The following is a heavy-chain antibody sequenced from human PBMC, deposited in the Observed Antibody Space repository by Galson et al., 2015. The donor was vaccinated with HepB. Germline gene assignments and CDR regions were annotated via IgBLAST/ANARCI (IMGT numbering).Heavy chain of an antibody. CDR1: GYSFTSHW. V-gene: IGHV5-51*01. D-gene: IGHD2-21*02. J-gene: IGHJ4*02. Sequence: QSGAEVKKPGESLKISCKGSGYSFTSHWIGWVRQMPGKGLEWMGIIYPGDSDTRYSPSFQGQVTISADKSISTAYLQWSSLKASDTAMYYCARFSANYCGGDRGCYYFDYWGQGTLVTVSS. CDR3: ARFSANYCGGDRGCYYFDY. CDR2: IYPGDSDT.